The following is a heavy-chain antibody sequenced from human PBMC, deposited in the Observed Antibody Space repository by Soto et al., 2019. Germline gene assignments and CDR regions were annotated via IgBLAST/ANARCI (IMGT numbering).Heavy chain of an antibody. CDR3: ARHARVLSDYYYYYGMDV. CDR2: IYTSGTT. Sequence: PSETLSLTCTVSDVSISSYYWSWIRQPAGKGLEWIGRIYTSGTTNYNPSLESRVTMSVDTSKNQFSLKLSSVTASDTAMYYCARHARVLSDYYYYYGMDVWGQGTTVTVSS. J-gene: IGHJ6*02. CDR1: DVSISSYY. V-gene: IGHV4-4*07. D-gene: IGHD2-8*01.